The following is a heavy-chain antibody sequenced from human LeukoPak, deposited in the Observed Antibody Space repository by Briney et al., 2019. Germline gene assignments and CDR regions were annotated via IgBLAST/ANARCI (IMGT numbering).Heavy chain of an antibody. CDR1: GGSFSGYY. J-gene: IGHJ6*02. CDR3: ARGQYYYGSGSFYYYYGMDV. V-gene: IGHV4-34*01. Sequence: PSETLSLTCAVYGGSFSGYYWSWIRQPPGKGLEWIGEINHSGSTNYNPSLKSRVTISVDTSKNQFSLKLSSATAADTAVYYCARGQYYYGSGSFYYYYGMDVWGQGTTVTVSS. CDR2: INHSGST. D-gene: IGHD3-10*01.